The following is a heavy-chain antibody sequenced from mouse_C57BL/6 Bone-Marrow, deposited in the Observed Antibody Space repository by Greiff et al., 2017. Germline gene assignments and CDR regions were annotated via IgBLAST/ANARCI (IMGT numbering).Heavy chain of an antibody. CDR2: FYPGSGSI. J-gene: IGHJ3*01. D-gene: IGHD2-4*01. V-gene: IGHV1-62-2*01. Sequence: VKLQESGAELVKPGASVKLSCKASGYTFTEYTIHWVKQRSGQGLEWIGWFYPGSGSIKYNEKFKDKATLSADKSSSTVYLELSMLTSEDSAVYCCARHEESRLRPFAYWGQGTLVTVSA. CDR1: GYTFTEYT. CDR3: ARHEESRLRPFAY.